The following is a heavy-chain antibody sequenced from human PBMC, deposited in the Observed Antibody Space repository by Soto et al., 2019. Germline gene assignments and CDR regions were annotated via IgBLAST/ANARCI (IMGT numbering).Heavy chain of an antibody. J-gene: IGHJ4*02. CDR1: DGSISSYY. CDR2: IYYSGST. D-gene: IGHD5-18*01. Sequence: PSETLSLTCTVSDGSISSYYWSWIRQPPGKGLEWIGYIYYSGSTNYNPSLKSRVTISVDTSKNQFSLKLSSVTAADTAVYYCARGRRGYSYGFDYWGQGTLVTVSS. V-gene: IGHV4-59*01. CDR3: ARGRRGYSYGFDY.